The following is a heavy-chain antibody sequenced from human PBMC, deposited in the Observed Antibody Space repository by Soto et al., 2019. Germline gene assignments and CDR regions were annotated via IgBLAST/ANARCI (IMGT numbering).Heavy chain of an antibody. CDR2: INLNSGHT. CDR3: ARGRGWRDY. CDR1: GYPFTTYD. D-gene: IGHD6-19*01. J-gene: IGHJ4*02. V-gene: IGHV1-8*01. Sequence: GASVKVSCKASGYPFTTYDSSWVRQAAGQGLEWMGWINLNSGHTDYAQRFQGRVTMTRNTSLSTAYMELTSLSSEGTAVYYCARGRGWRDYWGQGTLVTVSS.